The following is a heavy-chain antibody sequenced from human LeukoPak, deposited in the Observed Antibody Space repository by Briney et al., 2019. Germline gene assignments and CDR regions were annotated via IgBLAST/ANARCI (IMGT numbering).Heavy chain of an antibody. CDR1: GFIFSYYY. CDR2: ISPNGTDI. CDR3: ASGSSSVGY. D-gene: IGHD6-6*01. Sequence: GGSLRLSCAASGFIFSYYYMSWIRQSPGKGLEWISYISPNGTDIYSIDSVRGRFIISRDNAKNSLYLQMNSLRAEDTAVYYCASGSSSVGYWGQGTLVTVSS. V-gene: IGHV3-11*01. J-gene: IGHJ4*02.